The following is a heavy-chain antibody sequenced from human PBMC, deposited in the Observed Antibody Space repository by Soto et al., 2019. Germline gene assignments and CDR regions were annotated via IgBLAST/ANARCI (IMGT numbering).Heavy chain of an antibody. CDR2: VSPHGANT. CDR3: ATEGAKTTWNFDY. V-gene: IGHV3-23*01. CDR1: GFTFGSCG. Sequence: GVSMVLSCVASGFTFGSCGMNWVRQAPGKGLEWVAGVSPHGANTYYADSVRGRFIISRDDSRNTVSLDMNSLRGDDSAVYYCATEGAKTTWNFDYWGQGTVVTVA. D-gene: IGHD1-1*01. J-gene: IGHJ4*02.